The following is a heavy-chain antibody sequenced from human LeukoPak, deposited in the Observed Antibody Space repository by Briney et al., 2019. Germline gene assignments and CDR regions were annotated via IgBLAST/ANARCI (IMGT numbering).Heavy chain of an antibody. CDR3: ARDKGTVTPRGYYYYMDV. CDR2: INQDGSEK. Sequence: PGGSLRLSCAASGFTFSNFWMSWVGQAPGKGLEWVAKINQDGSEKYYVDSVKGRFTVSRDNAKSSLYLQMNNQRAEDTAVYFCARDKGTVTPRGYYYYMDVWGRGTTVTVSS. V-gene: IGHV3-7*01. CDR1: GFTFSNFW. J-gene: IGHJ6*03. D-gene: IGHD4-11*01.